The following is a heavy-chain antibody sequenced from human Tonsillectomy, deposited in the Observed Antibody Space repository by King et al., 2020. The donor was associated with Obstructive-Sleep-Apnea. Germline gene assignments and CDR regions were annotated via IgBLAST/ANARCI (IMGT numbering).Heavy chain of an antibody. D-gene: IGHD3-16*01. J-gene: IGHJ4*02. CDR1: GYSISSDYY. CDR3: ARVGPSQTDY. CDR2: IYHSGST. V-gene: IGHV4-38-2*02. Sequence: VQLQESGPGLVKPSETLSLTCTVSGYSISSDYYWGWIRQPPGKGLEWIATIYHSGSTYYNPSLKSRVTLSVDTSKNQFSLRLRAVTAADTAVYYCARVGPSQTDYWGQGTLVTVSS.